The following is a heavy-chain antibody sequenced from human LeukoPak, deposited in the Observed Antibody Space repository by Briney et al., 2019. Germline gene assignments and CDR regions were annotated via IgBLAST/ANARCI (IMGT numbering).Heavy chain of an antibody. CDR3: ARAFSGAAAGSYYYYYGMDV. V-gene: IGHV3-7*01. CDR2: IKQDGSEK. J-gene: IGHJ6*02. D-gene: IGHD6-13*01. CDR1: GFTFSSYW. Sequence: PGGSLGLSCAASGFTFSSYWMSWVRQAPGKGLEWVANIKQDGSEKYYVDSVKGRFTISRDNAKNSLYLQMNSLRAEDTAVYYCARAFSGAAAGSYYYYYGMDVWGQGTTVTVSS.